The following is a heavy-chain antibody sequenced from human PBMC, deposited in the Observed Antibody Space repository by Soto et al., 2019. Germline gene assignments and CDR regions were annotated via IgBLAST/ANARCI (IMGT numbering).Heavy chain of an antibody. V-gene: IGHV4-34*01. CDR1: GGSFSGYY. CDR3: ARWAAAGTDYYYGMDV. D-gene: IGHD6-13*01. CDR2: INHSGST. Sequence: SETLSLTCAVYGGSFSGYYWSWIRQPPGKGLEWIGEINHSGSTNYNPSLKSRVTISVDTSKNQFSLKLSSVTAADTAVYYCARWAAAGTDYYYGMDVWGQGTTVTVS. J-gene: IGHJ6*02.